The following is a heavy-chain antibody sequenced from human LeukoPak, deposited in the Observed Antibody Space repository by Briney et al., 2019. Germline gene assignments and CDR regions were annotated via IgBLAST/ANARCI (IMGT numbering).Heavy chain of an antibody. CDR3: ARVRGSGWFSYFDY. V-gene: IGHV3-7*03. CDR1: GFIFSSYW. Sequence: GGSLRLSCAASGFIFSSYWMSWVRQAPGKGLEWVANIKQDGSEKYYVDSVKGRFTISRDNAKNSLYLQMNSLRAEDTAVYYCARVRGSGWFSYFDYWGQGTLVTVSS. CDR2: IKQDGSEK. J-gene: IGHJ4*02. D-gene: IGHD6-19*01.